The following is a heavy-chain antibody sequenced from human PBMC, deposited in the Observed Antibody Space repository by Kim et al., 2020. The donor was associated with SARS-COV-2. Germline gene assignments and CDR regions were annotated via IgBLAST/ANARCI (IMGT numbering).Heavy chain of an antibody. CDR1: GFTFSNAW. Sequence: GGSLRLSCAASGFTFSNAWMSWVRQAPGKGLEWVGRIKSKTDGGTTDYAAPVKGRFTISRDDSKNTLYLQMNSLKTEDTAVYYCTTDCGGSYSVRLYAFDIWGQGTMVTVSS. V-gene: IGHV3-15*01. CDR2: IKSKTDGGTT. J-gene: IGHJ3*02. CDR3: TTDCGGSYSVRLYAFDI. D-gene: IGHD1-26*01.